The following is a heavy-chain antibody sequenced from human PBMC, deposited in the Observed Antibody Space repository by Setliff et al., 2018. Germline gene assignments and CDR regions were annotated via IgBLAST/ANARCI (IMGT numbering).Heavy chain of an antibody. J-gene: IGHJ4*02. CDR2: ISASGGTT. D-gene: IGHD5-12*01. V-gene: IGHV3-23*01. CDR3: AREGATVDF. CDR1: GFTFSSYA. Sequence: GGSLRLSCVASGFTFSSYAMNWVRQAPGKGLEWVSGISASGGTTYYADSVKGRFTISRDNSKNTLYVQMNSLRAEDTAVYYCAREGATVDFWGQGTLVTVSS.